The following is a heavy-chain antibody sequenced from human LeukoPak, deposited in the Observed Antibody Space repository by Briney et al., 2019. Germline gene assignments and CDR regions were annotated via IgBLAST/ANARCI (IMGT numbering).Heavy chain of an antibody. CDR2: IYYSGST. V-gene: IGHV4-31*03. J-gene: IGHJ4*02. CDR1: GGSISSGGYY. D-gene: IGHD2-15*01. CDR3: ARVPKLGWYFDY. Sequence: SETLSLTCTVSGGSISSGGYYWSWIRQHPGKGLEWIGYIYYSGSTYYNPSLKSRVTISVDTSKNQFSLKLSSVTAADTAVYYCARVPKLGWYFDYWGQGTLATVSS.